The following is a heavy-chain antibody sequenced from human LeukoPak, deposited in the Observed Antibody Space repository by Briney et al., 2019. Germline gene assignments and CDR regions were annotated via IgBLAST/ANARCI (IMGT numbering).Heavy chain of an antibody. CDR1: GFTFSSYA. CDR3: ARGENYYYHMDV. V-gene: IGHV3-23*01. CDR2: IRGSGGTT. Sequence: GGSLRLSCAASGFTFSSYAMSWVRQAPGKGLEWVSAIRGSGGTTYYADSVKGRFTISRDNSKNTLYLQMNSVRAEDTAVYFCARGENYYYHMDVWGKGATVTVSS. J-gene: IGHJ6*03.